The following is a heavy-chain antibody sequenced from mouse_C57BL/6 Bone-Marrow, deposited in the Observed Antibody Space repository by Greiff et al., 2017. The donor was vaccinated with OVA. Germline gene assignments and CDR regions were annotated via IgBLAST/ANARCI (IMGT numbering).Heavy chain of an antibody. J-gene: IGHJ4*01. CDR2: IDPANGNT. Sequence: EVQLQQSVAELVRPGASVKLSCTASGFNIKNNYMHWVKQRPEQGLEWIGRIDPANGNTKYAPKFQGKATITADTSSNTAYLQLSSLTSEDTAIYYCASPYDYYAMDYWGQGTSVTVSS. CDR3: ASPYDYYAMDY. D-gene: IGHD2-10*02. CDR1: GFNIKNNY. V-gene: IGHV14-3*01.